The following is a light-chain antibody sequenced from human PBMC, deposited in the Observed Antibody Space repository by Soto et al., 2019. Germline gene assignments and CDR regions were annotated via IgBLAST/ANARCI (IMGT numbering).Light chain of an antibody. V-gene: IGLV2-8*01. CDR1: SSDVGGYNY. Sequence: QSALTQPPSASGSPGQSVTISCTGTSSDVGGYNYVSWYQQHPGKAPKLTIYDVSQRPSGVPDRFSGSKSGNTASLTVSGLQAEDEADYYCSSYAGAHIVFGPGTKLTVL. CDR2: DVS. CDR3: SSYAGAHIV. J-gene: IGLJ1*01.